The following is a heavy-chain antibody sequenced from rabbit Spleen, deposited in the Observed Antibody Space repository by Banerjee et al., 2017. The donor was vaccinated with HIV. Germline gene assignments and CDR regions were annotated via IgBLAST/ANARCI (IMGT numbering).Heavy chain of an antibody. CDR2: IAGSSSGFT. V-gene: IGHV1S40*01. CDR1: GFSFSTSDY. D-gene: IGHD1-1*01. Sequence: QSLEESGGDLVKPGASLTLTCTASGFSFSTSDYICWVRQAPGKGLEWISCIAGSSSGFTYSATWAKGRFTISKPSSTTVTLQMTSLTAADTATYFCARNYVNACDPWGPGTLVTV. J-gene: IGHJ2*01. CDR3: ARNYVNACDP.